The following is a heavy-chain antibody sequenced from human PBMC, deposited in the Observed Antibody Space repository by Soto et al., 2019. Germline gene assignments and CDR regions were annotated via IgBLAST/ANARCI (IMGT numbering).Heavy chain of an antibody. V-gene: IGHV4-31*03. J-gene: IGHJ5*02. CDR1: GGSISSGGYY. D-gene: IGHD6-19*01. CDR3: ARVSGWYRWFDP. Sequence: SETLSLTCTVSGGSISSGGYYWSWIRQHPGKGLEWIGYIYYSGSTYYNPSLKSRVTISVDTSKYQFSLKLSSVTAADTAVYYCARVSGWYRWFDPWGQGTLVTVSS. CDR2: IYYSGST.